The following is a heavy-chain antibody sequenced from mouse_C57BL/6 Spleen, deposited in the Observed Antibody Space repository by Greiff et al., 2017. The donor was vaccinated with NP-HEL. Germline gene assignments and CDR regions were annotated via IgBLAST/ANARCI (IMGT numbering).Heavy chain of an antibody. CDR1: GYSFTDYN. Sequence: EVKLQESGPELVKPGASVKISCKASGYSFTDYNMNWVKQSNGKSLEWIGVINPNYGTTSYNQKFKGKATLTVDQSSSTAYMQLNSLTSEDSAVYYCARNWLGRVSWFAYWGQGTLVTVSA. J-gene: IGHJ3*01. CDR3: ARNWLGRVSWFAY. CDR2: INPNYGTT. V-gene: IGHV1-39*01. D-gene: IGHD4-1*01.